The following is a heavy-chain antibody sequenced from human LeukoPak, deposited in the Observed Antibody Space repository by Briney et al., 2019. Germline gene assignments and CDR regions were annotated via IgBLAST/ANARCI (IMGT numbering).Heavy chain of an antibody. CDR1: GGSISSYY. V-gene: IGHV4-59*01. Sequence: SETLSLTCTVSGGSISSYYWSWIRQPPGKGLEWIGYIYYSGSTNYNPSLKSRVTISVDTSKNQFSLKLSSVTAADTAVYYCARDMMSQLGGDDAFDIWGQGTMVTVSS. J-gene: IGHJ3*02. CDR2: IYYSGST. CDR3: ARDMMSQLGGDDAFDI. D-gene: IGHD7-27*01.